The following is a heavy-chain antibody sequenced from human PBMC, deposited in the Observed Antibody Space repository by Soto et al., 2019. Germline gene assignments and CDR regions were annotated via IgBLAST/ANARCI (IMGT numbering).Heavy chain of an antibody. CDR1: GYTFTSYA. D-gene: IGHD3-22*01. V-gene: IGHV1-3*01. Sequence: GASVKVSCKASGYTFTSYAMHWVRQAPGQRLEWMGWINAGNGNTKYSQKFQGRVTITRDTSASTAYMELSSLRSEDTAVYYCARDYDSTNWFDPWGQGTLVTVSS. J-gene: IGHJ5*02. CDR3: ARDYDSTNWFDP. CDR2: INAGNGNT.